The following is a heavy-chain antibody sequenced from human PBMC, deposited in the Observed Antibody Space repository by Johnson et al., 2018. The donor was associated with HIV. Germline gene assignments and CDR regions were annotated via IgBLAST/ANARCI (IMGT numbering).Heavy chain of an antibody. CDR2: IKSKTDGGAT. J-gene: IGHJ3*02. CDR1: VFTFNNAW. Sequence: VQLVESGGGLVKPGGSLRLSCAASVFTFNNAWMSWVRQAPGKGLEWVGHIKSKTDGGATDYPAPVKDRFTISRDDSKNTLYLQINSLKTDDTGVYYCSREVYQMTSFDIWGQGTVVTVSS. V-gene: IGHV3-15*01. CDR3: SREVYQMTSFDI. D-gene: IGHD2-2*01.